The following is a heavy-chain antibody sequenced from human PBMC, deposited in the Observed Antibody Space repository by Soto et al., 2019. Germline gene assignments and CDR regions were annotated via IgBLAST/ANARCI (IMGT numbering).Heavy chain of an antibody. V-gene: IGHV3-53*01. D-gene: IGHD6-6*01. CDR3: ARSDYSTSSYYYALDA. J-gene: IGHJ6*02. CDR2: MYSTGTM. Sequence: EVQLVESGGALIQPGGSLRLSCAASGFSVSGSYVSWVRQAPGKGLEWVSGMYSTGTMKYAASVRGRFTISRDSYNDTLFLQLTNLGADDTAVYYCARSDYSTSSYYYALDAWGRGTAVTVSS. CDR1: GFSVSGSY.